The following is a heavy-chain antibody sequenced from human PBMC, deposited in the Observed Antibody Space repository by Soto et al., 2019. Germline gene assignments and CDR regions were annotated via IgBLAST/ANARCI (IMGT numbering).Heavy chain of an antibody. CDR1: GGSFSGYY. V-gene: IGHV4-34*01. CDR3: ARAAAGSGGKYYYYGMDV. Sequence: TSETLSLTCAVYGGSFSGYYWSWIRQPPGKGLEWIGEINHSGSTNYNPSLKSRVTISVDTSKNQFSLKLSSVTAADTAVYYCARAAAGSGGKYYYYGMDVWGQGTTVTVSS. D-gene: IGHD6-13*01. CDR2: INHSGST. J-gene: IGHJ6*02.